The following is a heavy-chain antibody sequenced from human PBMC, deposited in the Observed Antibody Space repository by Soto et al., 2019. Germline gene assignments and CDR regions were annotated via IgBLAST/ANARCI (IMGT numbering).Heavy chain of an antibody. J-gene: IGHJ4*02. CDR3: ARSESGWFVPRLLHLHPLNFDY. CDR1: GYTFTGYY. D-gene: IGHD3-10*01. CDR2: INPNSGGT. Sequence: ASVKVSCKASGYTFTGYYMHWVRQAPGQGLEWMGWINPNSGGTNYAQKFQGWVTMTRDTSISTAYMELSRLRSEDTAVYYCARSESGWFVPRLLHLHPLNFDYWGQGTLVTVSS. V-gene: IGHV1-2*04.